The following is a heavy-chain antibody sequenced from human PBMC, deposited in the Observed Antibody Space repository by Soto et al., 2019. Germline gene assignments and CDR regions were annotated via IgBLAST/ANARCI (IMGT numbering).Heavy chain of an antibody. D-gene: IGHD2-2*01. CDR1: GGVFSVYY. Sequence: SETLSLTCAVSGGVFSVYYWSWIRQPPGKGLEWIGEINHSGSTNYNPSLKSRVTISLDTSKNQFSLKLSSVTAADTAVYYCAGDIVVVPAAPYYYGMDVWGQGTTVT. J-gene: IGHJ6*02. CDR3: AGDIVVVPAAPYYYGMDV. V-gene: IGHV4-34*01. CDR2: INHSGST.